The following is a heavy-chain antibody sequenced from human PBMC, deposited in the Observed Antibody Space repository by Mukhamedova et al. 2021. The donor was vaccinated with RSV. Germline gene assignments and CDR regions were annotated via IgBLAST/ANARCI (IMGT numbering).Heavy chain of an antibody. CDR3: ARVPREYYDFWSGYYTAYYYYMDV. V-gene: IGHV4-34*01. D-gene: IGHD3-3*01. J-gene: IGHJ6*03. Sequence: IRQPPGKGLEWIGEINHSGSTNYNPSLKSRVTISVDTSKNQFSLKLSSVTAADTAVYYCARVPREYYDFWSGYYTAYYYYMDVWG. CDR2: INHSGST.